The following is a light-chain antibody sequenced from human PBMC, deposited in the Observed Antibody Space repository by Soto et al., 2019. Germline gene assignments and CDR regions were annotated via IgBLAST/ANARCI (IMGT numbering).Light chain of an antibody. Sequence: DIVMTQSPDSLAVSLGERATINCKSSQSVLYSSNNKNYLAWYQQKPGQPPKLLIYWASTRESGVPDRFSGSASGTDVTLTISSLQAEDVAVYYCQQYYSTLTFGQGTKVEIK. V-gene: IGKV4-1*01. CDR1: QSVLYSSNNKNY. CDR3: QQYYSTLT. J-gene: IGKJ1*01. CDR2: WAS.